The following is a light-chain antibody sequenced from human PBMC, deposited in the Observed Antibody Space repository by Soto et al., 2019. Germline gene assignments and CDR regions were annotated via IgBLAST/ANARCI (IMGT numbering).Light chain of an antibody. J-gene: IGKJ1*01. Sequence: VLTQSPGTLSLSPGGRATLSCRASQSVSSNYLAWYQQKLGQAPRLLIFAASSRATGIPDRFSGSGSGTDFTLTIRSLEPEDFAVYYCQLYGGLPRPFGQGTKVEI. CDR2: AAS. CDR3: QLYGGLPRP. V-gene: IGKV3-20*01. CDR1: QSVSSNY.